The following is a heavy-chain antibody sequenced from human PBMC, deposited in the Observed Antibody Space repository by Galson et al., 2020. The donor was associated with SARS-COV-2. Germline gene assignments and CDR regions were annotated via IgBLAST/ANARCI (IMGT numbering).Heavy chain of an antibody. CDR2: IYIGGST. J-gene: IGHJ6*04. D-gene: IGHD2-21*01. CDR3: ARDENGYSGMDG. Sequence: GGSLRLSCAASGFSVSKNYMIWVRQAPGKGLEWVSLIYIGGSTDYADSVKGRFTISRDNSKNTLYLQMNSLTAEDTAVYYCARDENGYSGMDGWGKGTTVTVST. V-gene: IGHV3-53*01. CDR1: GFSVSKNY.